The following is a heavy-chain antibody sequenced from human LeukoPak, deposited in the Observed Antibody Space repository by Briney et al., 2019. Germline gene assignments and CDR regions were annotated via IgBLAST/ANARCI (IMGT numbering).Heavy chain of an antibody. Sequence: QSGGPLRLSCAASGFTFSSYAMSWVRQAPGKGLEWVSAISGSGGSTYYADSVKGRFIISRDNSKNRVYLQMSSLRAEDTAVYYCAKSMTTITPDYWGLGTLVTVSS. D-gene: IGHD5-24*01. V-gene: IGHV3-23*01. CDR3: AKSMTTITPDY. CDR1: GFTFSSYA. CDR2: ISGSGGST. J-gene: IGHJ4*02.